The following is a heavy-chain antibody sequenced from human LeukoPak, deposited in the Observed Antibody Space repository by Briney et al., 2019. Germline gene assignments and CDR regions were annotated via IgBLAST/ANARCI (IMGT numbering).Heavy chain of an antibody. CDR3: ARLHRGVRELY. V-gene: IGHV3-23*01. CDR2: ISGDGVFA. Sequence: PGGSLRLSCVASGFTFSIYTMAWVRQVPGGGLEWVSGISGDGVFAYYADSVKGRFAISRDNSKNTLYLQMNSLRAEDTAVYYCARLHRGVRELYWGPGTLVTVSS. CDR1: GFTFSIYT. J-gene: IGHJ4*02. D-gene: IGHD3-10*01.